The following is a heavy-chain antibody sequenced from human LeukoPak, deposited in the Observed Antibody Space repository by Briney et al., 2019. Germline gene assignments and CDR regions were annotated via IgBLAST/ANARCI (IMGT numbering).Heavy chain of an antibody. V-gene: IGHV4-59*01. J-gene: IGHJ3*02. CDR3: ARGNWNEMWAFDI. CDR1: GGSISSYY. Sequence: SETLSLTCTVPGGSISSYYWSWIRQHPGKGLEWIGYIYYSGSTNYNPSLKSRVTISVDTSKNQFSLKLSSVTAADTAVYYCARGNWNEMWAFDIWGQGTMVTASS. CDR2: IYYSGST. D-gene: IGHD1-1*01.